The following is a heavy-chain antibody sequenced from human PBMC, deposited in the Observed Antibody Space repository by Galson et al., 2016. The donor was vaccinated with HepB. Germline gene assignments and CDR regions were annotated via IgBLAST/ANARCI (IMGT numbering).Heavy chain of an antibody. V-gene: IGHV2-70*04. CDR2: IDWDNDK. CDR3: ARTYHYGSGAVFDL. Sequence: PALVKPTQTLTLTCTFSGFSLSTSGLRVSWIRQPPGKALEWLARIDWDNDKFYSTSLKTRLTISKDTSKNQVVLTMTNMDPVDTATYYCARTYHYGSGAVFDLWGQGTLVTVSS. D-gene: IGHD3-10*01. CDR1: GFSLSTSGLR. J-gene: IGHJ4*02.